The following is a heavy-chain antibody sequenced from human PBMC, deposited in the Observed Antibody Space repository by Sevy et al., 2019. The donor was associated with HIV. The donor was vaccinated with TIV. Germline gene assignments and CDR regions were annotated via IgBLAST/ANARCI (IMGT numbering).Heavy chain of an antibody. CDR3: AKNTAAAGVGGFHY. V-gene: IGHV3-30*02. D-gene: IGHD6-13*01. Sequence: GSLRLSCAASGFTFSHYALHWVRQAPGKGLDWLAFIHFDGSDKYYADSVKGRFTISRDNSKNTLYLQMNSLRVEDTAVYFCAKNTAAAGVGGFHYWGQGTLVTVSS. CDR2: IHFDGSDK. J-gene: IGHJ4*02. CDR1: GFTFSHYA.